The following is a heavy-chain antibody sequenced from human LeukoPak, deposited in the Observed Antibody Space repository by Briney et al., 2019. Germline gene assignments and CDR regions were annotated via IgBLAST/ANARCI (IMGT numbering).Heavy chain of an antibody. D-gene: IGHD6-6*01. Sequence: SETLSLTRTVSGGSISSSSYYWGWIRQPPGKGLEWIGSIYYSGSTYYNPSLKSRVTISVDTSKNQFSLKLSSVTAADTAVYYCARVRPVAARVAFDIWGQGTMVTVSS. J-gene: IGHJ3*02. V-gene: IGHV4-39*07. CDR3: ARVRPVAARVAFDI. CDR2: IYYSGST. CDR1: GGSISSSSYY.